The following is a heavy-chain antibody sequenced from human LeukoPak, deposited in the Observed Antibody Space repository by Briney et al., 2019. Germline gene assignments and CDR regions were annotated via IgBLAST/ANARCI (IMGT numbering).Heavy chain of an antibody. J-gene: IGHJ4*02. V-gene: IGHV1-18*01. Sequence: GASVKVSCKASGYTFTSYGISWVRQAPGQGLEWMGWISAYNGNTNYAQKLQGRVTMTTDTSTSTAYMGLRSLRSDDTAVYYCARGHFDWLFTTFDYWGQGTLVTVSS. CDR2: ISAYNGNT. CDR1: GYTFTSYG. D-gene: IGHD3-9*01. CDR3: ARGHFDWLFTTFDY.